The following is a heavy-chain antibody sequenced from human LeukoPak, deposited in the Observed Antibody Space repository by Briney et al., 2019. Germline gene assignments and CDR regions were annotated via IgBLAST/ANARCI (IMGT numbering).Heavy chain of an antibody. CDR3: ARAPLYDSSGFIKTNWFDP. CDR1: GGTFSSYA. J-gene: IGHJ5*02. V-gene: IGHV1-69*04. CDR2: IIPILGIA. Sequence: GASVKVSCKASGGTFSSYAISWVRQAPGQGLEWMGRIIPILGIANYAQKFQGRVTITADKSTSTAYMELSSLRSEDTAVYYCARAPLYDSSGFIKTNWFDPWGQGTLVTVSS. D-gene: IGHD3-22*01.